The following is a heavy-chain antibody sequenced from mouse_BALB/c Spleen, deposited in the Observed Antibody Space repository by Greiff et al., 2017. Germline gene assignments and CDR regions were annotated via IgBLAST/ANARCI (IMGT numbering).Heavy chain of an antibody. V-gene: IGHV1-9*01. D-gene: IGHD2-1*01. CDR1: GYTFSSYW. CDR3: ARNYGNYDHYAMDY. Sequence: QVQLQQSGAELMKPGASVKISCKATGYTFSSYWIEWVKQRPGHGLEWIGEILPGSGSTNYNEKFKGKATFTADTSSNTAYMQLSSLTSEDSAVYYCARNYGNYDHYAMDYWGQGTSVTVSS. CDR2: ILPGSGST. J-gene: IGHJ4*01.